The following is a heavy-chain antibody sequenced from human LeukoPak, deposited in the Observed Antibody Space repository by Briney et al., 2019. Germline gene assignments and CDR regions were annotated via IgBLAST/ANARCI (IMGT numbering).Heavy chain of an antibody. CDR2: ISGSGGST. CDR3: AKGRYSGSYYNWFDP. J-gene: IGHJ5*02. Sequence: GGSLRLSYAASGFTFSSYAMSWVRQAPGKGLEWVSAISGSGGSTYYADSVKGRFTIPRDTSKNTLYLQMNSLRAEDTAVYYCAKGRYSGSYYNWFDPWGQGTLVTVSS. CDR1: GFTFSSYA. D-gene: IGHD1-26*01. V-gene: IGHV3-23*01.